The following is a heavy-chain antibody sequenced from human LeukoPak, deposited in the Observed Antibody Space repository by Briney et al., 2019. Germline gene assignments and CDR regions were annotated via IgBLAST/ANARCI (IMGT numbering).Heavy chain of an antibody. V-gene: IGHV3-23*01. J-gene: IGHJ4*02. CDR3: ARDKGDYHTSGSLFVF. CDR1: GLTFSSHW. CDR2: ISGSGGST. Sequence: GGSLRLSCAASGLTFSSHWMHWVRQAPGKGLEWVSAISGSGGSTYYADSVKGRFTISRDNSKNTLYLQMNSLRAEDTAVYYCARDKGDYHTSGSLFVFGGQGTLVTVSS. D-gene: IGHD3-22*01.